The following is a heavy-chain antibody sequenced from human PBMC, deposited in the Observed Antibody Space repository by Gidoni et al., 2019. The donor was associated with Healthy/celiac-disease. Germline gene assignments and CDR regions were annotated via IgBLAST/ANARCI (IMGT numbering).Heavy chain of an antibody. V-gene: IGHV3-11*01. Sequence: QVQLVESGGGLVKPGGSLRLSCSASAFPFRAYYMRWIRQAPGTGLEWVSYISSRGSTIYYADSVKGRFTISRDNANNSLYLQMNSLRSEDTAVYYCARGHKIRITMVRGVWSLDYWGQGTLVTVSS. CDR3: ARGHKIRITMVRGVWSLDY. CDR1: AFPFRAYY. D-gene: IGHD3-10*01. J-gene: IGHJ4*02. CDR2: ISSRGSTI.